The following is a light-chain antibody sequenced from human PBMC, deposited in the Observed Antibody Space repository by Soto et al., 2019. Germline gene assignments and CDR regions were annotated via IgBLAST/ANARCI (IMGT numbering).Light chain of an antibody. Sequence: YELTQPPSVSVSPGQTASITRSGDNLGDKYACWYQQKPGQSPVLAIYQDSKRPSGIPERFSGSNSGNTATLTISGTQAMDEDDYSFQAWDSSTHVVFGGGTKLTVL. V-gene: IGLV3-1*01. CDR1: NLGDKY. CDR2: QDS. CDR3: QAWDSSTHVV. J-gene: IGLJ2*01.